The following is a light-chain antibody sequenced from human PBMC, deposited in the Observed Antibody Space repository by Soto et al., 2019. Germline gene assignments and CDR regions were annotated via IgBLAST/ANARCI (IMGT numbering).Light chain of an antibody. CDR1: SSNIGENY. J-gene: IGLJ1*01. Sequence: QSVLTQPPSVSEAPRQRVTISCSGSSSNIGENYVNWYQQVPGKAPKLLLYHDDLRPSGVPDRFSGSKSDNTASLTVSGLQAEDEADYYCVSYAGGTYVFGTGTKVTVL. V-gene: IGLV1-36*01. CDR3: VSYAGGTYV. CDR2: HDD.